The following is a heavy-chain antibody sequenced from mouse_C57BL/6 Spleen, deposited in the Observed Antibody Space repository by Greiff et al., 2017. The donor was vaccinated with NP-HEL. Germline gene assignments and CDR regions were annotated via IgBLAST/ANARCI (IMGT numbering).Heavy chain of an antibody. CDR1: GYTFTSYW. Sequence: QVQLQQPGAELVKPGASVKLSCKASGYTFTSYWMQWVKQRPGQGLEWIGEIDPSDSYTNYNQKFKGKATLTVDTSSSTAYMQLSSLTSEDSAVYYCARSAQWGFAYWGQGTLVTVSA. CDR3: ARSAQWGFAY. D-gene: IGHD1-3*01. CDR2: IDPSDSYT. J-gene: IGHJ3*01. V-gene: IGHV1-50*01.